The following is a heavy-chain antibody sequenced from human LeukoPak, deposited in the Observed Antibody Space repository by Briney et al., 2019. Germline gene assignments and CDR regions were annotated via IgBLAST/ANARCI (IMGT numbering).Heavy chain of an antibody. CDR1: GDSIRSYY. D-gene: IGHD3-10*01. J-gene: IGHJ4*02. CDR3: ARGLLLGHYDY. V-gene: IGHV4-59*01. CDR2: IYYSGST. Sequence: SETLSLTCTVSGDSIRSYYWSWIRQPPGKGLEWIGYIYYSGSTTYNPALKSRVTISVDTSKNQFSLNLNSVTAADTAVFYCARGLLLGHYDYWGQGTLVTVSS.